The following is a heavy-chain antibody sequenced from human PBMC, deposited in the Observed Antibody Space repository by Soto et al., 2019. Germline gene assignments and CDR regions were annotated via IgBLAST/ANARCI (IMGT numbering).Heavy chain of an antibody. Sequence: GGSLRLSCAASGFTFSSYGMHWVRQTPGKGLEWVAVISYDGSNKYYADSVKGRFTISRDNSKNTLYLQMNSLRAEDTAVYYCAKDVVVGATTGLGDYYYYYGMDVWGQGTTVTVSS. CDR3: AKDVVVGATTGLGDYYYYYGMDV. CDR2: ISYDGSNK. V-gene: IGHV3-30*18. D-gene: IGHD1-26*01. CDR1: GFTFSSYG. J-gene: IGHJ6*02.